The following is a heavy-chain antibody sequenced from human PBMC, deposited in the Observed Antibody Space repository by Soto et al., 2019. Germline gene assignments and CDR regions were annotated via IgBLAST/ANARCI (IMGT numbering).Heavy chain of an antibody. V-gene: IGHV3-33*01. CDR2: IWYDGSNK. CDR3: ARDSSDIVLMVWDVGAFDI. CDR1: GFTFSSYG. J-gene: IGHJ3*02. D-gene: IGHD2-8*01. Sequence: PGGSLRLSCAASGFTFSSYGMHWVRQAPGKGLEWVAVIWYDGSNKYYADSVKGRFTISRDNSKNTLYLQMNSLRAEDTAVYYCARDSSDIVLMVWDVGAFDIWGQGTMVTVSS.